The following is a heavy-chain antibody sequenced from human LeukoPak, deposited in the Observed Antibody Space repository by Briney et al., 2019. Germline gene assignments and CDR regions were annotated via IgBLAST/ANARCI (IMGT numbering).Heavy chain of an antibody. J-gene: IGHJ4*02. CDR2: IYHSGST. D-gene: IGHD5-18*01. CDR1: GGSISSGNW. CDR3: ARDDTGYSYGLDY. Sequence: SGTLSLTCAVSGGSISSGNWWSWVRQPPGKGLEWIGEIYHSGSTYYNPSLKSRVTISVDTSKNQFSLKLSSVTAADTAVYYCARDDTGYSYGLDYWGQGTLVTVSS. V-gene: IGHV4-4*02.